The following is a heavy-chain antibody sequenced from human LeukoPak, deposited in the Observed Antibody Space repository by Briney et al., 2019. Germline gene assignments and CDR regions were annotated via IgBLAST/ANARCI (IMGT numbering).Heavy chain of an antibody. Sequence: GGSLRLSCAASGFTFSDYGMHWVRQAPGKGLEWVAFIRYDGGDEKYADSVKGRFTVSRDNSKNTLYLQMNSLRVEDTAVYYCAKYRHGAYGSFFDYWGQGTLVTISS. CDR1: GFTFSDYG. CDR3: AKYRHGAYGSFFDY. J-gene: IGHJ4*02. CDR2: IRYDGGDE. V-gene: IGHV3-30*02. D-gene: IGHD4-17*01.